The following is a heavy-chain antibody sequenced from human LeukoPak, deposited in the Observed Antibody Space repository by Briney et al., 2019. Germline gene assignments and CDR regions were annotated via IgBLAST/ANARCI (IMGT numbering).Heavy chain of an antibody. J-gene: IGHJ4*02. CDR1: GFSFSAYG. D-gene: IGHD6-13*01. Sequence: PGGSLRLSCAAFGFSFSAYGVHWVRQAPGKGLEWVAVIWYDGSSKDYADSVKGRFTFSRDNSKNTLYLQMNSLTVEDTAVYYCARSQSSSLIDYWGQGTLVTVSS. V-gene: IGHV3-33*01. CDR2: IWYDGSSK. CDR3: ARSQSSSLIDY.